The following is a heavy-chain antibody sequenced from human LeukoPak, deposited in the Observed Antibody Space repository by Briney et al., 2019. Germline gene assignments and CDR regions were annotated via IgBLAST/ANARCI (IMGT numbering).Heavy chain of an antibody. D-gene: IGHD5-12*01. Sequence: GGSLRLSCAASGFTFSTYAMNWVRQAPAKGLEWVSTIGGGGPTTDYADSVKDRFTISRDNSKNTLYLQMNSLRADDTAVYFCAKGGYDYVEVGYFDYWGQGTVVTVSS. CDR3: AKGGYDYVEVGYFDY. CDR2: IGGGGPTT. V-gene: IGHV3-23*01. J-gene: IGHJ4*02. CDR1: GFTFSTYA.